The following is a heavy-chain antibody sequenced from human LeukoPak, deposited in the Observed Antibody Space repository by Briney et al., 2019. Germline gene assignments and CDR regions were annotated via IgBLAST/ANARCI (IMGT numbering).Heavy chain of an antibody. Sequence: GGSLRLSCSASGFSFCSYAMSWVRPAPGKGLEWVSAISGSGGSTYYADSVKGRFTISRDNSKNTLYLQMNSLRAEDTAVYYCAKNGDRGAYCSGGSCYPYYYYYIDVWGKGTTVTISS. V-gene: IGHV3-23*01. CDR3: AKNGDRGAYCSGGSCYPYYYYYIDV. CDR2: ISGSGGST. J-gene: IGHJ6*03. D-gene: IGHD2-15*01. CDR1: GFSFCSYA.